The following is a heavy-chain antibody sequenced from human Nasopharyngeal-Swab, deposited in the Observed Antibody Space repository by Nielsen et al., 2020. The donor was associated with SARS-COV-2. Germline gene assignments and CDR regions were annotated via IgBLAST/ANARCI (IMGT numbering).Heavy chain of an antibody. CDR2: INHSGST. Sequence: SETLSLTCAVYGGSFSGYYWSWIRQPPGKGLEWIGEINHSGSTNYNPSLKSRVTISVDTSKNQSSLKLSSVTAADTAVYYCASRTSLFYDSSGYYGNWFDPWGQGTLVTVSS. D-gene: IGHD3-22*01. CDR3: ASRTSLFYDSSGYYGNWFDP. CDR1: GGSFSGYY. J-gene: IGHJ5*02. V-gene: IGHV4-34*01.